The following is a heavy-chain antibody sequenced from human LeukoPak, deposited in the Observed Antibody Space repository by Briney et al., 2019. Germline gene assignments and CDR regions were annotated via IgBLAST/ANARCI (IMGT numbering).Heavy chain of an antibody. CDR2: IYYSGST. Sequence: SETLSLTCSVSGGSISSNTQYWSWIRQPPGKGPEWLGSIYYSGSTYYIPSLKSRVTISADTSKNQFSLKLSSVTAADTALYYCARHHSEEVGPYFDYWGQGILVTVSS. CDR1: GGSISSNTQY. V-gene: IGHV4-39*01. J-gene: IGHJ4*02. CDR3: ARHHSEEVGPYFDY. D-gene: IGHD4-11*01.